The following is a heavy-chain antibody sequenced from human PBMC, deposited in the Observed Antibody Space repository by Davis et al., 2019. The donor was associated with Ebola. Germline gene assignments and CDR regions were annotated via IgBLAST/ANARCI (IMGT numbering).Heavy chain of an antibody. D-gene: IGHD3-3*01. J-gene: IGHJ6*04. CDR3: ARANLEWLLSGSHYYYGMDV. CDR2: INHSGST. CDR1: GGSFSGYY. Sequence: PSETLSLTCAVYGGSFSGYYWSWIRQPPGKGLEWIGEINHSGSTSYNPSLKSRVTISVDTSKNQFSLKLSSVTAADTAVYYCARANLEWLLSGSHYYYGMDVWGKGTTVTVSS. V-gene: IGHV4-34*01.